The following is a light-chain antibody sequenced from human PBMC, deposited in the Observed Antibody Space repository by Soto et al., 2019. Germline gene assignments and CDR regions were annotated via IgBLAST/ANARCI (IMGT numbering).Light chain of an antibody. CDR3: MQVLQTPLFT. CDR2: LGS. Sequence: DIVMTQSPLSLPVTPGEPASISCRSSQSLLHSNGYNYLDWYLQKPGQSPQLLIYLGSNRASGVPDRFSGSGSATDFTLKTSRVEAEDVGVYYCMQVLQTPLFTFGPGTKVDIK. CDR1: QSLLHSNGYNY. V-gene: IGKV2-28*01. J-gene: IGKJ3*01.